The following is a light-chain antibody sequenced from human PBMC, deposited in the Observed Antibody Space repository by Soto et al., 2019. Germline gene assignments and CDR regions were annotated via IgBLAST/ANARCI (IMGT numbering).Light chain of an antibody. CDR3: QQYHSYRK. CDR2: DAS. CDR1: QSISTW. V-gene: IGKV1-5*01. J-gene: IGKJ1*01. Sequence: DIQMTQSPSTLSAAVGDRVTITCRASQSISTWLAWYQQKPGKAPKLLIFDASSLESGVPSRFSGSGSGTEFTLTISTLQPDDFATYYCQQYHSYRKFGQGTKV.